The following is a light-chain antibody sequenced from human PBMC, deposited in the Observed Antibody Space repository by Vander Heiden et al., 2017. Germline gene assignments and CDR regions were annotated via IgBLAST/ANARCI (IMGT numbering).Light chain of an antibody. CDR3: QVWNSSSDPALYV. V-gene: IGLV3-21*02. CDR2: DDS. J-gene: IGLJ1*01. CDR1: YIGSKS. Sequence: SYVLTQPPSVSVAPAQTARITCAGNYIGSKSVHLYQQQPRQAPVLVVYDDSDRPSGVPERCSGSNSGNTATLTISRVEAGDEADYYCQVWNSSSDPALYVFGAGTKVTVL.